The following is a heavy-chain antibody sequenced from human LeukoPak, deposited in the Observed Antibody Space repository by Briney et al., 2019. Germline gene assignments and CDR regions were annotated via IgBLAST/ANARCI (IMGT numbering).Heavy chain of an antibody. CDR1: GYTFTSYD. CDR2: MNPNSGNT. J-gene: IGHJ4*02. Sequence: ASVKVSCKASGYTFTSYDINWVRQATGQGLEWMGWMNPNSGNTGYAQKFQGRVTITRNTSISTAYMELSSLRSEDTAVYYCARVGYSYGSYYFDYWGQGTLVTVCS. CDR3: ARVGYSYGSYYFDY. V-gene: IGHV1-8*03. D-gene: IGHD5-18*01.